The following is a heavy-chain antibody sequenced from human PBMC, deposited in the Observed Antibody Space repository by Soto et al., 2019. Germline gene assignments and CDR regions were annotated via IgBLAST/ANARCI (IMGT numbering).Heavy chain of an antibody. CDR3: AKGLLRGGRAYTLDYFDY. Sequence: EVQLLESGGGLVQPGGSLRLSCAASGFTFSNYAMNWVRQAPGEGLEWVSSISVGGGSTYYADSVKGRFTISRDNSKNSLDRQMNSLRGEDTGVYYCAKGLLRGGRAYTLDYFDYWGQGTLVTVSS. CDR1: GFTFSNYA. CDR2: ISVGGGST. D-gene: IGHD3-10*01. V-gene: IGHV3-23*01. J-gene: IGHJ4*02.